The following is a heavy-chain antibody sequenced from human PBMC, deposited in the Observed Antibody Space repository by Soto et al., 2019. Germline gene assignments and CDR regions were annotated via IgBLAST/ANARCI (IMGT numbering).Heavy chain of an antibody. CDR2: ISAYNGNT. D-gene: IGHD2-8*02. Sequence: VASVKVSCKASGYTFTSYGISWVRQAPGQGLEWMGWISAYNGNTNYAQKLQGRVTMTTDTSTSTAYMELRSLRSDDTAVYYCAGDLVASGRLTYYYYYGMDVWGQGTTVTSP. CDR3: AGDLVASGRLTYYYYYGMDV. V-gene: IGHV1-18*01. CDR1: GYTFTSYG. J-gene: IGHJ6*02.